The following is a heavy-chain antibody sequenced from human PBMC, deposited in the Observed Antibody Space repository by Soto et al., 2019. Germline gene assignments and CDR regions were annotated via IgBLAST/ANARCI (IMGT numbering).Heavy chain of an antibody. CDR2: TYYRSKLYN. Sequence: SQTLALARAISGDSVSSNSSACNFIRQSPSRGLEWLGRTYYRSKLYNDYAVSVKSRITINPDTSKNQFSLQLNSVTPEDTAVYYCARGLRGWLQLYYGMDVWGQGTTVTVSS. CDR1: GDSVSSNSSA. J-gene: IGHJ6*02. D-gene: IGHD5-12*01. V-gene: IGHV6-1*01. CDR3: ARGLRGWLQLYYGMDV.